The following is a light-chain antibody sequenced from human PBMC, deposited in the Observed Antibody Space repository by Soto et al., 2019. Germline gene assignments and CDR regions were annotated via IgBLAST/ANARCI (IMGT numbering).Light chain of an antibody. CDR3: SSYTSSSTVV. Sequence: QSVLTQPASVSGSPGQSITISCTGTSSDVGGYNYVSWYQQHPGKAPKLMIYEVSNRPSGVSNRFSGSNSGNTASLTVSGLQAEDEADSYCSSYTSSSTVVFGGGTKLTVL. CDR1: SSDVGGYNY. J-gene: IGLJ2*01. CDR2: EVS. V-gene: IGLV2-14*01.